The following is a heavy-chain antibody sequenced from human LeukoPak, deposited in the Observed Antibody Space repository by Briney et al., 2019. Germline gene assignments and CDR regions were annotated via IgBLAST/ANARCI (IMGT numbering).Heavy chain of an antibody. CDR3: ARADLGSGSYYNVNDYYYYYMDV. V-gene: IGHV1-69*05. CDR1: GGTFSSYA. J-gene: IGHJ6*03. CDR2: IIPIFGTA. Sequence: VASVKVSCKASGGTFSSYAISWVRQAPGQGLEWMGGIIPIFGTATYAQKFQGRVTITTDESTSTAYMELSSLRSEDTAVYYCARADLGSGSYYNVNDYYYYYMDVWGKGTTVTVSS. D-gene: IGHD3-10*01.